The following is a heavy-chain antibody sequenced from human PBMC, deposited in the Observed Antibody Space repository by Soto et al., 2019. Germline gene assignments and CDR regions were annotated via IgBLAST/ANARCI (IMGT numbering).Heavy chain of an antibody. V-gene: IGHV3-23*01. Sequence: EVQLLESGGGLVQPGGSLRLSCAASGFTFSSYAMSWVRQAPGKGMEWVSAISGSGGCTYYADSVKGRFTISRDNSKNTLYLQMNSLRAEDTAVYDCAKEVSAYGSGNHFDYWGQGTLVTFSS. CDR2: ISGSGGCT. D-gene: IGHD3-10*01. CDR3: AKEVSAYGSGNHFDY. J-gene: IGHJ4*02. CDR1: GFTFSSYA.